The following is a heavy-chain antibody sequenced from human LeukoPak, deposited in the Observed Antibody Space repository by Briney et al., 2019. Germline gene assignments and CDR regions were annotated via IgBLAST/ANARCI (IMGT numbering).Heavy chain of an antibody. CDR1: GFTFDHYG. CDR2: INWNGGSI. J-gene: IGHJ4*02. Sequence: GGSLRLSCAASGFTFDHYGMSWVRQAPGKGLEGVSGINWNGGSIGYADSVKGRFNISRDNAKNFLYLQMNILRAEDTALYYCARDSYYYDSSGYYVDDYWGQGTLVTVSS. CDR3: ARDSYYYDSSGYYVDDY. D-gene: IGHD3-22*01. V-gene: IGHV3-20*04.